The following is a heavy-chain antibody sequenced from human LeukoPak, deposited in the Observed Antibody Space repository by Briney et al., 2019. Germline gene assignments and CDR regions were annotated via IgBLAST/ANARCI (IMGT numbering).Heavy chain of an antibody. CDR3: AKDLEQQLVPYYFDY. CDR2: ISGSGGST. CDR1: GFTFSSYA. Sequence: TGGSLRLSCAASGFTFSSYAMSWVRQALGKGLEWVSAISGSGGSTYYADSVKGRFTISRDNSKNTLYLQMNSLRAEDTAVYYCAKDLEQQLVPYYFDYWGQGTLVTVSS. V-gene: IGHV3-23*01. J-gene: IGHJ4*02. D-gene: IGHD6-13*01.